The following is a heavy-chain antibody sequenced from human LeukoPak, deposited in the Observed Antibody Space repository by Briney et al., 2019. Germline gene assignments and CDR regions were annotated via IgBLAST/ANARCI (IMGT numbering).Heavy chain of an antibody. D-gene: IGHD3-22*01. CDR1: GFTFSGFW. J-gene: IGHJ4*02. V-gene: IGHV3-74*01. Sequence: PGGSLRLSCAASGFTFSGFWMHWVRQAPGKGLVWVSCISFDGSDATYADSVKGRFTISRDNAKNTLHLQMDSLTVEDTAVYYCARGSSGPSGYWGQGTLVTVSS. CDR2: ISFDGSDA. CDR3: ARGSSGPSGY.